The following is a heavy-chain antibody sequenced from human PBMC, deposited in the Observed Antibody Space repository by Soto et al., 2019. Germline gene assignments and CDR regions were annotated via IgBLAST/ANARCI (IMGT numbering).Heavy chain of an antibody. V-gene: IGHV4-59*12. J-gene: IGHJ4*02. CDR1: GGSISSYY. D-gene: IGHD3-16*02. Sequence: PSETLSLTCTVSGGSISSYYWSWIRQPPGKELEWIGYIYHSGSTNYNPSLKSRVTISVDTSKNQFSLKLSSVTAADTAVYYCARGFTPSYDYIWGSYRYQPRYYFDYWGQGTLVTVSS. CDR2: IYHSGST. CDR3: ARGFTPSYDYIWGSYRYQPRYYFDY.